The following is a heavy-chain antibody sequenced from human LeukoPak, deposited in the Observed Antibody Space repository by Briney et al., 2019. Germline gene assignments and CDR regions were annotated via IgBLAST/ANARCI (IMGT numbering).Heavy chain of an antibody. D-gene: IGHD4-17*01. V-gene: IGHV5-51*01. CDR3: ARHALSYGDWDGGIDY. J-gene: IGHJ4*02. Sequence: GESLKISCKGSGYSFTSYWIGWVRQMPGKGLEWMGIIYPGDSDTRYSPSFQGQVTISADKSISTAYLQWSSLKASDTAMYYCARHALSYGDWDGGIDYWGQGTLVTVSS. CDR1: GYSFTSYW. CDR2: IYPGDSDT.